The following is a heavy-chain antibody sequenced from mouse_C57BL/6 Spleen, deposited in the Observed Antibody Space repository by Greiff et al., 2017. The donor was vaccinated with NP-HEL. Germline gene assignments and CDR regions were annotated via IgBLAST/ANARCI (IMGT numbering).Heavy chain of an antibody. Sequence: VQLQQSGPELVKPGASVKISCKASGYAFSSSWMNWVKQRPGKGLEWIGRIYPGDGDTNYNGKFKGKATLTADKSSSTAYMQLSSLPSEDSAVYFCARRFITTVVDYFDYLGQGTTLTVSS. J-gene: IGHJ2*01. V-gene: IGHV1-82*01. D-gene: IGHD1-1*01. CDR1: GYAFSSSW. CDR2: IYPGDGDT. CDR3: ARRFITTVVDYFDY.